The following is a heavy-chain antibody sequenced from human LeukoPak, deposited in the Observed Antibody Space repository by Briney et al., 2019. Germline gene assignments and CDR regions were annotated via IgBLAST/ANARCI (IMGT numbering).Heavy chain of an antibody. V-gene: IGHV4-31*02. CDR2: IYYSGTT. CDR3: ARRRKSSTLDY. D-gene: IGHD3-10*01. J-gene: IGHJ4*02. CDR1: Y. Sequence: YWSWIRQHPGKGLELVGNIYYSGTTYYNPSLKSRVTISVATSKNQFSLKLSSVTAADTAVYYCARRRKSSTLDYWGQGTLVTVSS.